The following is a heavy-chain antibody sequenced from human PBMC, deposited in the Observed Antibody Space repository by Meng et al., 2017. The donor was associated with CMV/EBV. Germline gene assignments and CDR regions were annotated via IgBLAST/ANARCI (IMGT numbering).Heavy chain of an antibody. CDR3: ARVTSRVAGAFDY. D-gene: IGHD1-14*01. J-gene: IGHJ4*02. CDR2: IYYSGST. CDR1: GGSISSGDYY. Sequence: QLQESGPGLVKPSQTLSPTCTVSGGSISSGDYYWSWIRQPPGKGLEWIGYIYYSGSTYYNPSLKSRVTISVDTSKNQFSLKLSSVTAADTAVYYCARVTSRVAGAFDYWGQGTLVTVSS. V-gene: IGHV4-30-4*08.